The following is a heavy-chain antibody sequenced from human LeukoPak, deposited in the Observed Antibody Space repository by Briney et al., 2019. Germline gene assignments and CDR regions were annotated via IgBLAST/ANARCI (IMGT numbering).Heavy chain of an antibody. CDR1: GFNLTDYW. CDR3: ARDGQQLAPYAMDV. CDR2: VKQDGSGE. Sequence: GGSLRLSCAASGFNLTDYWMSWVRQAPGKGLEWVANVKQDGSGEYYVDSVKGRFTTSRDNSKNTVYLQMNSLRAEDTAVYFCARDGQQLAPYAMDVWGQGTTVTVSS. D-gene: IGHD6-13*01. V-gene: IGHV3-7*01. J-gene: IGHJ6*02.